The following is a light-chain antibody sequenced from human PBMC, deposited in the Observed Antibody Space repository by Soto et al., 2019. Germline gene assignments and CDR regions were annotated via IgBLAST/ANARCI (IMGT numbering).Light chain of an antibody. J-gene: IGLJ3*02. CDR1: SSNIGSHT. CDR3: AAWDDSLNGPV. V-gene: IGLV1-44*01. CDR2: GND. Sequence: QAVVTQPPSASGTPGQRVAISCSGSSSNIGSHTVNWYQQLPGTAPKLLIYGNDQRPSGVPDRFSGSKSGTSASLAISGLPSEDGVDYYCAAWDDSLNGPVFGGGTKLTVL.